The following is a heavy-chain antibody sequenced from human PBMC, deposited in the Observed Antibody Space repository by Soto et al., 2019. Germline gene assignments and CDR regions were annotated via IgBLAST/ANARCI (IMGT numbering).Heavy chain of an antibody. J-gene: IGHJ4*02. CDR2: ISSSSSYI. V-gene: IGHV3-21*01. CDR1: GFTFSSYS. D-gene: IGHD3-10*01. Sequence: EVQLVESGGGLVKPGGSLRLSCAASGFTFSSYSMNWVRQAPGKGLEWVSSISSSSSYIYYGDSVKGRFTISRDNATNPLYLHINSLRAADTAVYYCARGLPDGSGRYCEYWGQGTLVTVSS. CDR3: ARGLPDGSGRYCEY.